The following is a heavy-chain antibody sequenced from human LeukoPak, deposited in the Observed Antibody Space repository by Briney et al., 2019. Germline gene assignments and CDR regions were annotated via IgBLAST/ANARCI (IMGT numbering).Heavy chain of an antibody. V-gene: IGHV3-23*01. Sequence: ETLSLTCTVSGGSISNYFWSWVRQPPGKGLEWVSAISGSGGSTYYADSVKGRFTISRDNSKNTLYLQMNSLRAEDTAVYYCAKGRRFSPFDPWGQGTLVTVSS. CDR3: AKGRRFSPFDP. J-gene: IGHJ5*02. CDR1: GGSISNYF. CDR2: ISGSGGST.